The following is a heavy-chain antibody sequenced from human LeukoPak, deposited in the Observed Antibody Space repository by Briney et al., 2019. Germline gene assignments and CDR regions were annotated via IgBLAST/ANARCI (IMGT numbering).Heavy chain of an antibody. CDR3: ARDYDSSTYYWGFDY. Sequence: ASVKVSCKASGYTFTSYDINWVRQAPGQGLEWMGRINPNSGGTNYAQKFQGRVTMTRDTSISTAYMELSRLRSDDTAVYYCARDYDSSTYYWGFDYWGQGILVTVSS. D-gene: IGHD3-22*01. V-gene: IGHV1-2*06. J-gene: IGHJ4*02. CDR1: GYTFTSYD. CDR2: INPNSGGT.